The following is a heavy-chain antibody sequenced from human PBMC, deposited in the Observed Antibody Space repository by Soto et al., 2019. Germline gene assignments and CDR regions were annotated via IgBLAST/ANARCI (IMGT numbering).Heavy chain of an antibody. V-gene: IGHV4-4*07. CDR2: IYSSGTT. Sequence: SETLSLTCTVSGGSISGYYWTWIRQAAGKGLEWIGRIYSSGTTKYNPSLKSRVTMSLDTSKNQFSLRLSSVTATDMAVYYCARGQRFSDWFDPWGPGTLVTVSS. J-gene: IGHJ5*02. CDR1: GGSISGYY. D-gene: IGHD3-3*01. CDR3: ARGQRFSDWFDP.